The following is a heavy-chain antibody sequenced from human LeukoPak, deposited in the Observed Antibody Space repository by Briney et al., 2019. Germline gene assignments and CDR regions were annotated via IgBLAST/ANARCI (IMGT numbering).Heavy chain of an antibody. D-gene: IGHD1-1*01. CDR1: GYTFTSYG. V-gene: IGHV1-18*01. Sequence: ASVKVSCKASGYTFTSYGISWVRQAPGQGLEWMGWISAYNGNTNYAQKFQGRVTITADKSTSTAYMELSSLRSEDTAVYYCARGTTRGYYYYMDVWGKGTTVTVSS. J-gene: IGHJ6*03. CDR2: ISAYNGNT. CDR3: ARGTTRGYYYYMDV.